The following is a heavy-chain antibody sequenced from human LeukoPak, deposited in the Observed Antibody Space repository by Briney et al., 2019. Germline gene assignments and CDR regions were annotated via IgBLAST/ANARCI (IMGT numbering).Heavy chain of an antibody. CDR2: IIPIFGTA. CDR1: GGTFSSYA. CDR3: ARGPIQPDAFDI. J-gene: IGHJ3*02. Sequence: GASVKVSCKASGGTFSSYAISWVRQAPGQGLEWMGGIIPIFGTANYAQKFQGRVTITADESTSTAYMELSSLRSEDTAVYYCARGPIQPDAFDIWGQGTMVTVSS. D-gene: IGHD1-1*01. V-gene: IGHV1-69*13.